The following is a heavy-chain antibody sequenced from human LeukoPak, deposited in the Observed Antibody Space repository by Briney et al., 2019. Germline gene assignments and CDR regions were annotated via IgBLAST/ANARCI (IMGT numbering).Heavy chain of an antibody. CDR2: ISHSGSN. J-gene: IGHJ6*03. D-gene: IGHD4-23*01. CDR1: GGSFSGYY. Sequence: SETLSLTCVVYGGSFSGYYWSWIRQSPGKGLEWIGEISHSGSNNYNPSLKSRVTISVDTSKNQFSLKLSSVTAADTAVYYCARDRPTVVTPSNVGYYYMDVWGKGTTVTISS. CDR3: ARDRPTVVTPSNVGYYYMDV. V-gene: IGHV4-34*01.